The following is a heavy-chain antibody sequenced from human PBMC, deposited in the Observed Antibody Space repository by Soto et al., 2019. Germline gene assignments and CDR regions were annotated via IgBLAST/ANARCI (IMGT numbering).Heavy chain of an antibody. D-gene: IGHD1-26*01. CDR2: INVANGNT. Sequence: QVQIVQSGAEVKKPGASVKVSCKASGYDFSSYPINWVRQAPGQRPEWVGWINVANGNTQYSRKVQDRVTITRDTSATTVYMLLSSLRSEDTAVYFCARRGLPSTIGGAAWAYLDHWGQGTLVTVSS. V-gene: IGHV1-3*01. CDR3: ARRGLPSTIGGAAWAYLDH. CDR1: GYDFSSYP. J-gene: IGHJ4*02.